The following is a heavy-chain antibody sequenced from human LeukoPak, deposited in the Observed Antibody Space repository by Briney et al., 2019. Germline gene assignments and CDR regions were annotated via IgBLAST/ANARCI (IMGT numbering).Heavy chain of an antibody. CDR3: ARDRTYSRGIDY. J-gene: IGHJ4*02. D-gene: IGHD6-13*01. Sequence: PSETLSLTCVVYGGSFSGDYWSWIRQPPGRGLEWVGEINNSGSTNYNPSLKSRVTISVDTSKNQFSLKLSSVTAADTAVYYCARDRTYSRGIDYWGQGTLVAASS. V-gene: IGHV4-34*01. CDR1: GGSFSGDY. CDR2: INNSGST.